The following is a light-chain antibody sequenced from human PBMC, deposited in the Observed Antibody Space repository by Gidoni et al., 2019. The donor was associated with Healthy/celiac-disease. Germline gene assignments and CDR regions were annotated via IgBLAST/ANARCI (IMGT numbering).Light chain of an antibody. J-gene: IGKJ4*01. CDR3: QQYYSTPLT. V-gene: IGKV4-1*01. Sequence: DIVMTQSPDSLAVSLGERATINCKSSQSVLYSSNNKNYLAWYQQKPGQPPKLLIYWASTRESGVPDRFSGSGSGTYFTLTISSLQAEDVAVYYCQQYYSTPLTFGGGTKVGIK. CDR1: QSVLYSSNNKNY. CDR2: WAS.